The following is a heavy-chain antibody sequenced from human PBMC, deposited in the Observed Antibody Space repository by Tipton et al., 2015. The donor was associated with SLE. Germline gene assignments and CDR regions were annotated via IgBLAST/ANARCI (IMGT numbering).Heavy chain of an antibody. CDR3: ARLPLATSAFDI. Sequence: TLSLTCTVSGGSISSYYWSWIRQPPGKGLEWIGYIYYSGSTNYNPSLKSRVTISVDTSKNQFSLKLRSVTAADTAVYYCARLPLATSAFDIWGQGTMVTVSS. D-gene: IGHD5-12*01. CDR1: GGSISSYY. V-gene: IGHV4-59*08. CDR2: IYYSGST. J-gene: IGHJ3*02.